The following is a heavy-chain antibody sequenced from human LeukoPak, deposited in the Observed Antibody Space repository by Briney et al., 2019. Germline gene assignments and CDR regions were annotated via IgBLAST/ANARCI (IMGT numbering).Heavy chain of an antibody. CDR2: IVPILGTA. CDR3: ARSQGYSYGSSY. J-gene: IGHJ4*02. D-gene: IGHD5-18*01. CDR1: GGSFGRYA. V-gene: IGHV1-69*13. Sequence: SVKVSCKAPGGSFGRYAVSWVRQAPGQGLEWMGGIVPILGTANYAQKFQGRVTITADDSTGTAYMELTSLRSADTAVYYCARSQGYSYGSSYWGQGTLVTVSS.